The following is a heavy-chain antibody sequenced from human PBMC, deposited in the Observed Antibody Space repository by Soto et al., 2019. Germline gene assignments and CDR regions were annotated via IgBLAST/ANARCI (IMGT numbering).Heavy chain of an antibody. V-gene: IGHV3-23*01. CDR3: AKEHDGALYSSSWYNY. CDR1: GFTFSSYA. J-gene: IGHJ4*02. CDR2: ISGSGGST. D-gene: IGHD6-13*01. Sequence: EVQLLESGGGLVQPGGSLRLSCAASGFTFSSYAMSWVRQAPGKGLEWVSAISGSGGSTYYADSVKGRFTISRDNSKNTLYLQMNSLRAEDTAVYYCAKEHDGALYSSSWYNYWGQGTLVTVSS.